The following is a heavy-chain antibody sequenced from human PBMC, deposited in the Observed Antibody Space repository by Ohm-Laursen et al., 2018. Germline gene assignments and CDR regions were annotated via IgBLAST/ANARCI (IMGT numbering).Heavy chain of an antibody. D-gene: IGHD3-22*01. Sequence: SLRLSCTASGFTFSSYAMSWVRQAPGKGLEWVSAISGSGGSTYYADSVKGRFTISRDNSKNTLYLQMNSLRAEDTAVYYCAKEYYYDSSGYYSPLHWGQGTLVTVSS. CDR3: AKEYYYDSSGYYSPLH. J-gene: IGHJ1*01. V-gene: IGHV3-23*01. CDR2: ISGSGGST. CDR1: GFTFSSYA.